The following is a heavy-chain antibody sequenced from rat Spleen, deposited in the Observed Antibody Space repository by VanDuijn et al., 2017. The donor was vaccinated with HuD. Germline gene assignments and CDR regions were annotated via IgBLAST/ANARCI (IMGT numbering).Heavy chain of an antibody. Sequence: EVELVESGGGLVQPGRSMKLSCAASGFTFSDYYMAWVRQAPKKGLEWVATIIYDGSRTYYRDSVEGRFTISRDNAKNTLYLQMDSLGSEDTATYYCARRHYGYTDYFDYWGQGVMVTVSS. CDR2: IIYDGSRT. D-gene: IGHD1-11*01. J-gene: IGHJ2*01. CDR3: ARRHYGYTDYFDY. V-gene: IGHV5-7*01. CDR1: GFTFSDYY.